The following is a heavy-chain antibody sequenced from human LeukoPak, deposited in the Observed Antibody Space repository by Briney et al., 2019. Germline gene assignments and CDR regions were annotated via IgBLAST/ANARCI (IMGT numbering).Heavy chain of an antibody. Sequence: GGSLRLSCVASGLTFGNYGMNWVRQAPGKGLEWVSSIGGGGYTTYYADSVRGRFTISRDNSKNTLYLQMNSLRVGDTAVYYCAKSFGYSRSWFDNWGQGTLVTVSS. V-gene: IGHV3-23*01. CDR2: IGGGGYTT. CDR1: GLTFGNYG. D-gene: IGHD6-13*01. J-gene: IGHJ4*02. CDR3: AKSFGYSRSWFDN.